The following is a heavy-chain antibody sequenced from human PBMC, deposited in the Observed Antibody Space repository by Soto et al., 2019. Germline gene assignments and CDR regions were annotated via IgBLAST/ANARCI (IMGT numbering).Heavy chain of an antibody. CDR3: AREKGDSSGYYSTYGMDV. CDR2: ISYDGSNK. D-gene: IGHD3-22*01. J-gene: IGHJ6*02. CDR1: GCTFSSYA. V-gene: IGHV3-30-3*01. Sequence: QVQLVESGGGVVQPGRSLRLSCAASGCTFSSYAMHWVRQAPGKGLEWVAVISYDGSNKYYADSVKGRFTISRDNSKNTLYLQMNSLRAEDTAVYYCAREKGDSSGYYSTYGMDVWGQGTTVTVSS.